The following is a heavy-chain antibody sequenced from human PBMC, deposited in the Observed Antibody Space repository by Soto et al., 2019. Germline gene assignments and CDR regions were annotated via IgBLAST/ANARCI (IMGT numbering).Heavy chain of an antibody. J-gene: IGHJ4*02. CDR3: ARHLRAGVRGVISYYFDY. Sequence: LETLPHTCSVSGGSSSSNYWSWIRQPTGKGLEWIGYIYSTGSTNYNPSLKSRVTISVDTSKNQFSLKLSSVTAADTAVYYCARHLRAGVRGVISYYFDYWGQGTLVTVSS. V-gene: IGHV4-59*08. CDR2: IYSTGST. D-gene: IGHD3-10*01. CDR1: GGSSSSNY.